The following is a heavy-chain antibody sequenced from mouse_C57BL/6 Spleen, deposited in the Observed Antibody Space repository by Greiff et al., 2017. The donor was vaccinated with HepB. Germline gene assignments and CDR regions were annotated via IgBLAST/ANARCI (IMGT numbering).Heavy chain of an antibody. V-gene: IGHV5-4*03. D-gene: IGHD2-4*01. J-gene: IGHJ3*01. CDR1: GFTFSSYA. Sequence: EVKLMESGGGLVKPGGSLKLSCAASGFTFSSYAMSWVRQTPEKRLEWVATISDGGSYTYYPDNVKGRFTISRDNAKNNLYLQMSHLKSEDTAMYYCARAAVMITFAYWGQGTLVTVSA. CDR2: ISDGGSYT. CDR3: ARAAVMITFAY.